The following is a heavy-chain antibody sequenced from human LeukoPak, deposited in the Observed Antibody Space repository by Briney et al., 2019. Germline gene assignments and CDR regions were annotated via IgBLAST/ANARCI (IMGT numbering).Heavy chain of an antibody. D-gene: IGHD6-13*01. J-gene: IGHJ3*02. CDR3: ARLKQQQLPDI. CDR1: GYSISSGYY. Sequence: SETLSLTCAVSGYSISSGYYWGWIRQPPGKGLEWIGSIYHSGSTYYNPSLKSRVTISVDTSKNQFSLKLSSVTAADTAVYYWARLKQQQLPDIWGQGTMVTVSS. CDR2: IYHSGST. V-gene: IGHV4-38-2*01.